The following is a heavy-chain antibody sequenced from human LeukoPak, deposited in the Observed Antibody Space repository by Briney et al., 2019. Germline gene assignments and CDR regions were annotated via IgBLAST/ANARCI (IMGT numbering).Heavy chain of an antibody. CDR2: ISAYNGNT. CDR1: GGTFSSYA. Sequence: GSSVKVSCKASGGTFSSYAISWVRQAPGQGLEWMGWISAYNGNTNYAQKLQGRVTMTTDTSTSTAYMELRSLRSDDTAVYYCARDSLITMVRGDRRPFDPWGQGTLVTVSS. D-gene: IGHD3-10*01. J-gene: IGHJ5*02. V-gene: IGHV1-18*01. CDR3: ARDSLITMVRGDRRPFDP.